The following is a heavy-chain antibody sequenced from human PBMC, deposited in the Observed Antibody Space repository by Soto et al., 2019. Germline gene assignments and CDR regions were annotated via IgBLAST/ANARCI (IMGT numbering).Heavy chain of an antibody. V-gene: IGHV4-31*03. J-gene: IGHJ5*02. CDR2: IYYSGST. Sequence: ASETLSLTCTVSGGSISSGGYYWSWIRQHPGKGLEWIGYIYYSGSTYYNPSLKSRVTISVDTSKNQFSMKLSSVTAADTAVYYCARGRRHIVVVIATGLGWFDPWGQGTLVTVSS. CDR1: GGSISSGGYY. D-gene: IGHD2-21*01. CDR3: ARGRRHIVVVIATGLGWFDP.